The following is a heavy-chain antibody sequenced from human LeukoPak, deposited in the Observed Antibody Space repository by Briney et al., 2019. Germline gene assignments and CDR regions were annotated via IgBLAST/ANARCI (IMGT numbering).Heavy chain of an antibody. CDR3: AKELDFWSGYLDY. V-gene: IGHV3-30*04. CDR2: VSAHGLDK. Sequence: GTSLRLSCAASGFAFSSYAMHWVRQAPGKGLEWLAVVSAHGLDKFYADSVRGRFTISRDNSKNTLYLQMNSLRAEDTAVYYCAKELDFWSGYLDYWGQGTLVTVSS. CDR1: GFAFSSYA. D-gene: IGHD3-3*01. J-gene: IGHJ4*02.